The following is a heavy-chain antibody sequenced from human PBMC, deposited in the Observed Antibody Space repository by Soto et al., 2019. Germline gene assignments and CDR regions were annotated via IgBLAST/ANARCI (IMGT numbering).Heavy chain of an antibody. V-gene: IGHV3-23*01. CDR1: GFICSSYD. J-gene: IGHJ3*02. D-gene: IGHD1-26*01. CDR3: AKETATSGGDFEI. CDR2: ILVGGST. Sequence: GGSLSLSCAVSGFICSSYDMSWVRQAPGKGLEWVSTILVGGSTHYEDSVKGRFTISRDTSKNTVYLQMNSLTAGDTAFYYCAKETATSGGDFEIYGQGTMVTVSS.